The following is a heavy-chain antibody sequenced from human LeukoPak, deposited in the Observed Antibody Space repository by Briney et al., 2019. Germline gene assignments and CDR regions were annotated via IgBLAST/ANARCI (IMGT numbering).Heavy chain of an antibody. D-gene: IGHD6-19*01. CDR1: GYTFTSYG. CDR2: LSGYTGHT. V-gene: IGHV1-18*04. J-gene: IGHJ4*02. Sequence: ASVKVSCKASGYTFTSYGINWVRQAPGQGLEWLVWLSGYTGHTNYVQKIQGRVNMTTDTSTNTAYMELRRLRSDDTAVYYCARGPGIAVAGVFDYWGQGSLVTVSS. CDR3: ARGPGIAVAGVFDY.